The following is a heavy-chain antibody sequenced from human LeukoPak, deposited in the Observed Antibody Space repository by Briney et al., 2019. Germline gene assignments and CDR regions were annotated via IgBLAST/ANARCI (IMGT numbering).Heavy chain of an antibody. V-gene: IGHV3-11*01. CDR3: AKGESIGYRAVDY. D-gene: IGHD2-2*03. Sequence: PGGSLRLSCAASGFTFSDYYMSWIRQAPGKGLEWVSYISSSGSNIYYADSVKGRFTISRDNAKNSLYLQMNSLRDEDTAVYYCAKGESIGYRAVDYWGQGSLVTVSS. CDR1: GFTFSDYY. J-gene: IGHJ4*02. CDR2: ISSSGSNI.